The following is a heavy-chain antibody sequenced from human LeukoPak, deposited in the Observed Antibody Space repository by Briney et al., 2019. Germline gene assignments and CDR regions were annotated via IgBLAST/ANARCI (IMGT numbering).Heavy chain of an antibody. J-gene: IGHJ4*02. V-gene: IGHV1-46*01. D-gene: IGHD3-16*01. CDR1: GYTFTSYY. Sequence: ASVTVSCKASGYTFTSYYMHWVRQAPGQGREWMGIINPSGGSTSYAQKFQGRLTMTRDTSTSTVYMELSSLRSEDTAVYYCASPGEKDYYFDYWGQGTLVTVSS. CDR2: INPSGGST. CDR3: ASPGEKDYYFDY.